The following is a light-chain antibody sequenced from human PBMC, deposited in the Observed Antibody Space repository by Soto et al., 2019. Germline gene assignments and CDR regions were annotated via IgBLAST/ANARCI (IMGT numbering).Light chain of an antibody. V-gene: IGKV1-5*01. J-gene: IGKJ5*01. CDR2: GAS. Sequence: DIQVTQSPSTLSASVGDTVTVTCRASQSVSGWLAWYQQKPGEAPKLLIYGASSRATGIPDRFSGSGSGTDFTLTISRLEPEDFAVYYCQHYNNWLWTFGQGTRLEIK. CDR3: QHYNNWLWT. CDR1: QSVSGW.